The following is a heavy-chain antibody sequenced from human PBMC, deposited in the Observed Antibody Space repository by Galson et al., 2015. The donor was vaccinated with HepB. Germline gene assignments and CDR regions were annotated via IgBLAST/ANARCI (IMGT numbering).Heavy chain of an antibody. V-gene: IGHV3-9*01. CDR1: GFTFDNFA. CDR2: LSWNSGSY. D-gene: IGHD3-3*01. J-gene: IGHJ3*02. CDR3: AKEREIMFYDFWSGYNDAFDI. Sequence: SLRLSCAASGFTFDNFAMHWVRQVPGKGLEWVSGLSWNSGSYGYADSVKGRFTISRDNSKNSLYLQMNSLRAEDTALYYCAKEREIMFYDFWSGYNDAFDIWGHGTMVTVSS.